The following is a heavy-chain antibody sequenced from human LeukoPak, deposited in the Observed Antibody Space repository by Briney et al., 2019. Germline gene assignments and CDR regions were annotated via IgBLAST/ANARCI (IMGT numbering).Heavy chain of an antibody. D-gene: IGHD3-22*01. V-gene: IGHV1-46*01. CDR3: ARAVTMIVVRSYYFDY. Sequence: ASVKVSCKASGYTFTSYYMHWVGQAPGQGLEWMGIINPSGGSTSYAQKFQGRVTMTRDTSTSTVYMELSSLRSEDTAVYYCARAVTMIVVRSYYFDYWGQGTLVTVSS. CDR2: INPSGGST. CDR1: GYTFTSYY. J-gene: IGHJ4*02.